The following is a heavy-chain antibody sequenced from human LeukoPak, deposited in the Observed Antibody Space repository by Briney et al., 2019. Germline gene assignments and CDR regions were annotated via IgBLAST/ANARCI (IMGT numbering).Heavy chain of an antibody. CDR3: ARSDDYGDYVQTFDY. J-gene: IGHJ4*02. V-gene: IGHV4-4*07. D-gene: IGHD4-17*01. Sequence: SETLSLTCTVSGGSISSYYWSWIRQPAGKGLEWIGRIYTCGSTNYNPSLKSRVTMSVDTSKNQFSLKLSSVTAADTAVYYCARSDDYGDYVQTFDYWGQGTLVTVSS. CDR2: IYTCGST. CDR1: GGSISSYY.